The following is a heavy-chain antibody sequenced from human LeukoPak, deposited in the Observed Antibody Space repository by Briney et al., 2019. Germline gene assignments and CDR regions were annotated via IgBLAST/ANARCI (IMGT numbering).Heavy chain of an antibody. V-gene: IGHV3-23*01. CDR1: GLTFNNYA. CDR2: ISGRGASK. J-gene: IGHJ4*02. CDR3: AKGVVVAPDVTPFDY. D-gene: IGHD2-2*01. Sequence: GGSLRLSCAVSGLTFNNYAMSWIRQAPGKGLEWVSGISGRGASKYYADSVKGRFTISRDNSKNTLYLQMNSLRAEDTAVYYCAKGVVVAPDVTPFDYWGQGTLVTVSS.